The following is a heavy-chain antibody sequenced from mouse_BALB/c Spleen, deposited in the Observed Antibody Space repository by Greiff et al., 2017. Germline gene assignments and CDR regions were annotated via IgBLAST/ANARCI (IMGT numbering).Heavy chain of an antibody. CDR3: VREGMDY. J-gene: IGHJ4*01. V-gene: IGHV2-9-2*01. Sequence: QVQLQQSGPGLVAPSQSLSITCTVSGFSLTSYDISWIRQPPGKGLEWLGVIWTGGGTNYNSAFMSRLSISKDNSKSQVFLKMNSLQTDDTAIYYCVREGMDYWGQGTSVTVSS. CDR1: GFSLTSYD. CDR2: IWTGGGT.